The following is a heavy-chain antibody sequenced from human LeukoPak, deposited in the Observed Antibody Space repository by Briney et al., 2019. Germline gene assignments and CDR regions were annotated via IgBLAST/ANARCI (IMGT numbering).Heavy chain of an antibody. Sequence: PSETLSFTCTVPGGPISRYNWTSGRQPPGKGLEWIGYIYYSGSTNYNPSLKSRVTISVDTSKNQFSLKLSSVRAVVTSVYECARKCNSSWCFYYWGQGTLVTVSS. J-gene: IGHJ4*02. CDR3: ARKCNSSWCFYY. CDR1: GGPISRYN. D-gene: IGHD6-13*01. CDR2: IYYSGST. V-gene: IGHV4-59*01.